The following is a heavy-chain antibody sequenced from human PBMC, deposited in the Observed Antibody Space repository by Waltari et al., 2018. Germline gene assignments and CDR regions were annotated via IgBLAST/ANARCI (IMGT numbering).Heavy chain of an antibody. J-gene: IGHJ5*01. CDR3: VRAFGSGSYAWFDS. Sequence: QLQLQESGPGLVKPSETLSLTCSVSGDSVTSGSYYWGWIRQPPRKGLEWIGIMYYRGSSYSNPSLKSRVTISVDTSKNQFSLKLSSVAAADTAVYYCVRAFGSGSYAWFDSWGQGTLVTVSP. CDR2: MYYRGSS. D-gene: IGHD3-10*01. CDR1: GDSVTSGSYY. V-gene: IGHV4-39*01.